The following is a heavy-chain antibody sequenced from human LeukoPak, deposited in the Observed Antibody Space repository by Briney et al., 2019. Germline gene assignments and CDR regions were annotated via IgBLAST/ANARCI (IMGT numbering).Heavy chain of an antibody. J-gene: IGHJ4*02. D-gene: IGHD3-10*01. Sequence: GGSLRLSCAASGFTFSSYSMNWGRQAPGKGLEWLSYISSGSGTIYYADSVKGRFTISRDNAKNSVYLQMNSLRDEDTAVYYWARGGNIDYWGQGTLVSVS. V-gene: IGHV3-48*02. CDR3: ARGGNIDY. CDR2: ISSGSGTI. CDR1: GFTFSSYS.